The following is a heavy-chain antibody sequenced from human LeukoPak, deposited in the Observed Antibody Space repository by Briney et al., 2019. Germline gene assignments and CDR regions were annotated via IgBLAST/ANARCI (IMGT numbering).Heavy chain of an antibody. CDR2: INPSGGRT. V-gene: IGHV1-46*01. CDR3: ARDACSSTICQAGGNWFDP. Sequence: ASVKVSCKASGYIFTSYHMHWVRQVPGQGLEWMGIINPSGGRTSYTQKFQGRVTMTRDTSTSTVYMELSSLRSEDTAVYYCARDACSSTICQAGGNWFDPWGQGTLVTVSS. J-gene: IGHJ5*02. CDR1: GYIFTSYH. D-gene: IGHD2-2*01.